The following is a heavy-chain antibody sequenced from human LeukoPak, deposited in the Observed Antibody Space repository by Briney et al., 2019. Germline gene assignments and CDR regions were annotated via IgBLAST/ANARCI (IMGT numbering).Heavy chain of an antibody. CDR2: IMPLFGTA. D-gene: IGHD4-17*01. J-gene: IGHJ5*02. CDR1: GGTFNNSA. V-gene: IGHV1-69*05. CDR3: ARDVHGDYGSGWFDP. Sequence: SVKVSCKTSGGTFNNSAISWVRQAPGQGLEWLGGIMPLFGTAGYAQKFQGRVTITKDESTRTVYLELTSLTSDDSAVYYCARDVHGDYGSGWFDPWGQGTLVSVSS.